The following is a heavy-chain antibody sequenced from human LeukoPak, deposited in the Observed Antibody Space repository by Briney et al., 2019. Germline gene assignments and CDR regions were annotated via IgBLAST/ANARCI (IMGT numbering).Heavy chain of an antibody. D-gene: IGHD4-17*01. Sequence: PGGSLRLSCAASGFTFSCYAMPWVRQAPGKGLEWVAVISYDGSNKYYADSVKGRFTISRDNSKNTLYLQMNSLRAEDTAVYYCARESTVTTCFDYWGQGTLVTVSS. CDR3: ARESTVTTCFDY. CDR2: ISYDGSNK. J-gene: IGHJ4*02. CDR1: GFTFSCYA. V-gene: IGHV3-30-3*01.